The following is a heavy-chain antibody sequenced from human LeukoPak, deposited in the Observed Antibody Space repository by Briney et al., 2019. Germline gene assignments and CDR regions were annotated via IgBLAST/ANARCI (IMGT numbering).Heavy chain of an antibody. D-gene: IGHD1-26*01. CDR3: ARLAAISGSDYPDD. CDR2: IFYSGNT. J-gene: IGHJ4*02. CDR1: GVSISSYY. V-gene: IGHV4-59*08. Sequence: SETLSLTCTVSGVSISSYYWSWIRQPPGKGLEWIGYIFYSGNTVYNPSLRSRVTISADTSKNHFSLRLRSVTAADTAVYYCARLAAISGSDYPDDWGQGTLVTVSS.